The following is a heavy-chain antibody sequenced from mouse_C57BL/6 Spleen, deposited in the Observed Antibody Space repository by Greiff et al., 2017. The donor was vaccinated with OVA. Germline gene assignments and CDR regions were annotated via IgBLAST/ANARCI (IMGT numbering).Heavy chain of an antibody. CDR1: GYTFTDYN. CDR3: ARWGYDDSASWFAY. J-gene: IGHJ3*01. D-gene: IGHD2-3*01. CDR2: INPNNGGT. Sequence: VQLQQSGPELVKPGASVKIPCKASGYTFTDYNMDWVKQSHGKSLEWIGDINPNNGGTIYNQKFKGKATLTVDKSSSTAYMELRSLTSEDTAVYYCARWGYDDSASWFAYWGQGTLVTVSA. V-gene: IGHV1-18*01.